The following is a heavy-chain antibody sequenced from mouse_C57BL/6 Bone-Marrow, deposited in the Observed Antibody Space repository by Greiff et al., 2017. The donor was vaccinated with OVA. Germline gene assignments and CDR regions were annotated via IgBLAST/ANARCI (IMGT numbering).Heavy chain of an antibody. CDR2: IYPRSGNT. V-gene: IGHV1-81*01. CDR3: ARDVSTYSSCPCAY. J-gene: IGHJ3*01. D-gene: IGHD1-1*01. Sequence: QVQLQQSGAELARPGASVKLSCKASGYTFTSYGISWVKQRPGQGLEWIGEIYPRSGNTYYNENFKGKATLTADKSYSTAYMQLRSLTSEDSAVYFCARDVSTYSSCPCAYWGQGTLVTVST. CDR1: GYTFTSYG.